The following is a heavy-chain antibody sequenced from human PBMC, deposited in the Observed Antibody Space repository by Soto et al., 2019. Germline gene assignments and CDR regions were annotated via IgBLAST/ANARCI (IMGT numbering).Heavy chain of an antibody. J-gene: IGHJ3*02. V-gene: IGHV4-59*01. CDR2: IYYSGST. D-gene: IGHD1-1*01. Sequence: SETLSLTCAVSGGSISSYYWSWIRQPPGKGLEWIGYIYYSGSTNYNPSLKSRVTISVDTSKNQFSLKLSSVTAADMAVYYCARGRGTWIPDAFDIWGQGTMDTVSS. CDR1: GGSISSYY. CDR3: ARGRGTWIPDAFDI.